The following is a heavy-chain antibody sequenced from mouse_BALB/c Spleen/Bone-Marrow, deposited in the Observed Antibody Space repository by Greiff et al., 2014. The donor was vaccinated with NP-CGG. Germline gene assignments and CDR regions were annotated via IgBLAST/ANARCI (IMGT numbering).Heavy chain of an antibody. Sequence: VQLQQSGGGLVKPGGSLKLSCAASGFTFSDYYMYWVRQTPEKRLEWVATISDGGSYTYYPDSVKGRFTISRDTAKNNLYLQMSSLKSEDTAMYYCARDRGVQGYAMDYWGQGTSVTVSS. D-gene: IGHD2-14*01. CDR3: ARDRGVQGYAMDY. CDR2: ISDGGSYT. V-gene: IGHV5-4*02. CDR1: GFTFSDYY. J-gene: IGHJ4*01.